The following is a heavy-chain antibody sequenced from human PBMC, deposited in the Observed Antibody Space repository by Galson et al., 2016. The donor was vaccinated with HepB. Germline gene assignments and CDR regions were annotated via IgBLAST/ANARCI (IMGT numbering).Heavy chain of an antibody. CDR3: LRDTGRGSPDS. Sequence: SLRLSCAASGFRFSSLWMSWVHQAPGKGLEWVALINQGGSVKHYVDSVKGRFIVSRDNAKNSLYLQMDSLRAEDTALYYCLRDTGRGSPDSWDQGTLVTVSS. J-gene: IGHJ4*02. CDR1: GFRFSSLW. D-gene: IGHD1-14*01. V-gene: IGHV3-7*03. CDR2: INQGGSVK.